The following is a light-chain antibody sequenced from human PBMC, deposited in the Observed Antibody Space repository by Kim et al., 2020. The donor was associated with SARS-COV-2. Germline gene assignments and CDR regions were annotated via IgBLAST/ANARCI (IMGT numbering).Light chain of an antibody. V-gene: IGLV1-40*01. J-gene: IGLJ3*02. CDR3: QSYDSSLSGSGV. CDR2: GNS. CDR1: SSNIGAGYD. Sequence: TLTWTGSSSNIGAGYDVHWYQHLPGTAPTLLINGNSNRPSGVPDRFSGSKSGTSASLAITGLQAEDEADYYCQSYDSSLSGSGVFGGGTQLTVL.